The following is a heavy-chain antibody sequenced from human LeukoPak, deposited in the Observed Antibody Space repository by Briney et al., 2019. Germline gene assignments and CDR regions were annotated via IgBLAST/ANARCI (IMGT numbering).Heavy chain of an antibody. CDR2: IYHSGST. V-gene: IGHV4-38-2*02. J-gene: IGHJ4*02. D-gene: IGHD6-19*01. Sequence: KPSETLSLTCTVSGYSISSGYYWGWIRQPPGKGLEWIGSIYHSGSTYYNPSLKSRVTISVDTSKNQFSLKLSSVTAADTAVYYCARASPYSSGWVFDYWGQGTLVTVSS. CDR3: ARASPYSSGWVFDY. CDR1: GYSISSGYY.